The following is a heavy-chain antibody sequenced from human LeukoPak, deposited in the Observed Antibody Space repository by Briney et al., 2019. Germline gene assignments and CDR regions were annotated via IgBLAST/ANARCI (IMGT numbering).Heavy chain of an antibody. CDR2: INHSGST. CDR1: GGSFSGYY. V-gene: IGHV4-34*01. Sequence: PSETLSLTCAVYGGSFSGYYWSWIRQPPGKGLEWIGEINHSGSTNYNPSLKSRVTISVDTSKNQFSLKLSSVTAADTAVYYCATSSILWWWGVATVFDPWGQGTLVTVSS. D-gene: IGHD2-21*01. CDR3: ATSSILWWWGVATVFDP. J-gene: IGHJ5*02.